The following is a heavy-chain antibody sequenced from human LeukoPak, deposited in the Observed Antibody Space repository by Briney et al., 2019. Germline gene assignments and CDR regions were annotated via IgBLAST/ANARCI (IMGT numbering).Heavy chain of an antibody. CDR2: IYENGGTT. D-gene: IGHD3-16*02. CDR3: AKDLYVWGSYRLDY. Sequence: PGGSLRLSCVGSGFTFRSHAMSWVRQAPEKGLEFVSGIYENGGTTYYADSVKGRFSISRDNSKNTLYLQMDSLRAEDTAVYYCAKDLYVWGSYRLDYWGQGTLVTVSS. J-gene: IGHJ4*02. V-gene: IGHV3-23*01. CDR1: GFTFRSHA.